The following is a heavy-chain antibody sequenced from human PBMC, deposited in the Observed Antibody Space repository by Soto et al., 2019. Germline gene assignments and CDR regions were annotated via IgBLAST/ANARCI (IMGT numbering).Heavy chain of an antibody. CDR1: GFSLTTSGVA. CDR2: IYWDDDK. V-gene: IGHV2-5*02. D-gene: IGHD3-3*01. Sequence: QITLNESGPTVVRPTETLTLTCRFSGFSLTTSGVAVGWIRQSPGKAPEWLALIYWDDDKRYSTSLKSRLTITKDTSKNQVALTESDLDPTDTATYYCAHRVLRTVFGLVTTTAIYFDFWGQGTPVAVSS. CDR3: AHRVLRTVFGLVTTTAIYFDF. J-gene: IGHJ4*02.